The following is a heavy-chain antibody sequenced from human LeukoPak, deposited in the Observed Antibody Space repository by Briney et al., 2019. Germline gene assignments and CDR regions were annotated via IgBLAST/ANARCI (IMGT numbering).Heavy chain of an antibody. CDR2: ISGSGGST. CDR1: GFTFSSYA. J-gene: IGHJ4*02. D-gene: IGHD3-3*01. CDR3: AKDLYYDFWSGYDTDY. V-gene: IGHV3-23*01. Sequence: GGSLRLSCAASGFTFSSYAMSWVRQAPGKGLEWVSAISGSGGSTYYADSVKGRFTISRDNSKNTLYLQMNSLRAEDTAVYYCAKDLYYDFWSGYDTDYWGQGTLVTVSS.